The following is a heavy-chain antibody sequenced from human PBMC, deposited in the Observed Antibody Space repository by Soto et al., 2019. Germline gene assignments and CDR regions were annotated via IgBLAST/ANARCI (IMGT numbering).Heavy chain of an antibody. J-gene: IGHJ4*02. CDR2: IYWNDDK. CDR3: VYSPDSSPSDY. V-gene: IGHV2-5*01. CDR1: GFSLSTFGMG. D-gene: IGHD5-18*01. Sequence: SGPTLVNPTQTLTLTCTFSGFSLSTFGMGVGWIRQPPGKALEWLALIYWNDDKRYSPSLNSRLTIAKDTSKNLVVLTKTNVDPVDAATYYCVYSPDSSPSDYWGQGTLVTVSS.